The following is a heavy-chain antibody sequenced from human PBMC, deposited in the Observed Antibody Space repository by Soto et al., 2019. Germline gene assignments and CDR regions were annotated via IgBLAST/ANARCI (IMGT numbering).Heavy chain of an antibody. CDR2: ISSSSSTI. CDR1: GFTFSSYS. D-gene: IGHD2-15*01. CDR3: PRAGYCSGGSCYSGPNYYYGMDV. V-gene: IGHV3-48*02. Sequence: GGSLRLSCAASGFTFSSYSMNWVRQAPGKGLEWVSYISSSSSTIYYADSVKGRFTISRDNAKNSLYLQMNSLRDEDTAVYYCPRAGYCSGGSCYSGPNYYYGMDVWGQGTTVTVS. J-gene: IGHJ6*02.